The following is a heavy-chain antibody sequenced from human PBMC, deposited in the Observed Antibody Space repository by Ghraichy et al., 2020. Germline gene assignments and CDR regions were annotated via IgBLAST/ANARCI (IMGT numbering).Heavy chain of an antibody. V-gene: IGHV4-34*01. D-gene: IGHD1-1*01. CDR1: GGSFSGYY. Sequence: GSLRLSCAVYGGSFSGYYWSWIRQPPGKGLEWIGEINHSGSTNYNPSLKSRVTISVDTSKNQFSLKLSSVTAADTAVYYCARALLLGGTLTEEEVDYWGQGTLVTVSS. CDR3: ARALLLGGTLTEEEVDY. CDR2: INHSGST. J-gene: IGHJ4*02.